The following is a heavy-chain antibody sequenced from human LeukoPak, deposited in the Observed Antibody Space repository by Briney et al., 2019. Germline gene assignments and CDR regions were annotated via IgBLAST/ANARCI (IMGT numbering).Heavy chain of an antibody. V-gene: IGHV3-53*01. J-gene: IGHJ4*02. D-gene: IGHD3-22*01. CDR1: GFTVSSNY. CDR3: AKDPGDDSSGYYDY. Sequence: PGGSLRLSCAASGFTVSSNYMSWVRQAPGKGLEWVSVIYSGGSTYYADSVKGRFTISRDNSKNTLYLQMNSLRAEDTAVYYCAKDPGDDSSGYYDYWGQGTLVTVSS. CDR2: IYSGGST.